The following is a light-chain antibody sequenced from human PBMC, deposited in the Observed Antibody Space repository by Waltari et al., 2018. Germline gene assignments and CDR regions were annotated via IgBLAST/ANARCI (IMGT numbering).Light chain of an antibody. CDR2: DAS. CDR3: QQRSGWPQT. CDR1: QRIGTY. J-gene: IGKJ1*01. Sequence: EIVLTQSPATLSLSPGESATLPCRASQRIGTYLAWYQQTPGQAPRLLIHDASNRPTGIPPRFSGSGSGTDFILTISSLEPEDFAVYYCQQRSGWPQTFGQGTNVEI. V-gene: IGKV3-11*01.